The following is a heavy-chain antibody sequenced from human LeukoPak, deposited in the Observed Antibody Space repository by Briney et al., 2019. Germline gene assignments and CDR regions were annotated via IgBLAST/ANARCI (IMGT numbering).Heavy chain of an antibody. CDR2: ISGSGGST. Sequence: GGSLRLSCAASGFTFSSYAMSWVRQSPGKGLEWVSAISGSGGSTYYAHSVKGRFTISRDNSKNTLYLQMNSLRAEDTAVYYCAKGRVPAARSNYYYYMDVWGKGTTVTVSS. CDR3: AKGRVPAARSNYYYYMDV. D-gene: IGHD2-2*01. J-gene: IGHJ6*03. CDR1: GFTFSSYA. V-gene: IGHV3-23*01.